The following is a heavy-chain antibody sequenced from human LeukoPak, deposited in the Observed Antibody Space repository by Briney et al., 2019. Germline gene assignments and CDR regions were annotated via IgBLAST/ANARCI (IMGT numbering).Heavy chain of an antibody. Sequence: GGSLRLSCAASGFTFDDYAMHWVRQAPGKGLEWVSLINWDGGSTYYADSVKGRFTISRDNSKNSLYLQMNSLRAEDTALYYCAKEARPYTSSWDYYYYMDVWGKGTTVTVSS. D-gene: IGHD6-13*01. J-gene: IGHJ6*03. CDR1: GFTFDDYA. CDR2: INWDGGST. CDR3: AKEARPYTSSWDYYYYMDV. V-gene: IGHV3-43D*03.